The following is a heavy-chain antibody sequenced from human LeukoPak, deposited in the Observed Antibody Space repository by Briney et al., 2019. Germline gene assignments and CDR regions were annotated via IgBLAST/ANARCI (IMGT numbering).Heavy chain of an antibody. Sequence: QPGGSLRLSCAASGFTFSSYWMSWVRQAPGKGLEWVANIKQDGSEKYYVDSVKGRFTISRDNAKNSLYLQMNSLRAEDTAVYYCARDKDDSSGYQDYWGQGTLVTVSS. V-gene: IGHV3-7*01. J-gene: IGHJ4*02. D-gene: IGHD3-22*01. CDR1: GFTFSSYW. CDR3: ARDKDDSSGYQDY. CDR2: IKQDGSEK.